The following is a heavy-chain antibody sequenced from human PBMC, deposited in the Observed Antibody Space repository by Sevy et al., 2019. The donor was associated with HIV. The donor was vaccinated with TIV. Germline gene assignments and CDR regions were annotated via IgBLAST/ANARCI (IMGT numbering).Heavy chain of an antibody. CDR3: AKDLDEWRATFYYYGMDV. V-gene: IGHV3-30*18. CDR1: GFTFSNYD. Sequence: GESLKISCAASGFTFSNYDMHWVRQAPGKGLEWVALISHDGRNKYSADSVKGRFTISRDNSKNTLYLQMNSLRAEDTALYYCAKDLDEWRATFYYYGMDVWGQGTTVTVSS. D-gene: IGHD3-3*01. CDR2: ISHDGRNK. J-gene: IGHJ6*02.